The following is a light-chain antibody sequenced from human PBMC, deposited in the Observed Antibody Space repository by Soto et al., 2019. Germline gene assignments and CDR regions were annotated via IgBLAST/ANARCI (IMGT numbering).Light chain of an antibody. J-gene: IGKJ5*01. V-gene: IGKV1-6*01. Sequence: AIQMTQSPSSLSASVGDRVTITCRASQGIKNDLGWYQQRPGKGPKLLIYAASRLQSGVPSRFSGSGSGTDFTLTISSLQPEDFATYYCLQDYNFPYTFGQGTRLEIK. CDR3: LQDYNFPYT. CDR1: QGIKND. CDR2: AAS.